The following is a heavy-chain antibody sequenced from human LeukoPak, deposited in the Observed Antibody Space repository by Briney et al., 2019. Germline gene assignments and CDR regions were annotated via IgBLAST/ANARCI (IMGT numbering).Heavy chain of an antibody. V-gene: IGHV3-21*01. CDR2: ISSSSSYI. CDR1: GFTFSSYA. Sequence: GGSLRLSCAASGFTFSSYAMHWVRQAPGKGLEWVSSISSSSSYIYYADSVKGRFTISRDNAKNSLYLQMNSLRAEDTAVYYCAREASYCSGGSCYWGQGTLVTVSS. D-gene: IGHD2-15*01. J-gene: IGHJ4*02. CDR3: AREASYCSGGSCY.